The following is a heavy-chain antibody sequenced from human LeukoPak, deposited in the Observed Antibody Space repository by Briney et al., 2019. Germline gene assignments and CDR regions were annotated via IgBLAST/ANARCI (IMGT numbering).Heavy chain of an antibody. V-gene: IGHV1-69*04. J-gene: IGHJ4*02. Sequence: SVNVSFKASGGTFSSYAISWVRQAPGQGLEWMGRIIPILGIANYAQKFQGRVTITADKSTSTAYMELSSLRSEDTAVYYCARGVVGATTPLDYWGQGTLVTVSS. CDR2: IIPILGIA. CDR1: GGTFSSYA. CDR3: ARGVVGATTPLDY. D-gene: IGHD1-26*01.